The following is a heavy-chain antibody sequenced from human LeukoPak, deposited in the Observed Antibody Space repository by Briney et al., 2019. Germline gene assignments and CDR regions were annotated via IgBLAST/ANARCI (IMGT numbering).Heavy chain of an antibody. V-gene: IGHV3-23*01. J-gene: IGHJ5*02. CDR1: GFTLSSYD. CDR2: ISGSGGST. CDR3: AKDRHAPGRYCSSTSCLPFDP. D-gene: IGHD2-2*01. Sequence: PGGSLRLSCAASGFTLSSYDMSWVRQAPGKGLEWVSAISGSGGSTYYADSVKGRFTISRDNSEKKLYLQMNSLRAEDTAVYYCAKDRHAPGRYCSSTSCLPFDPWGQGTLVTVSS.